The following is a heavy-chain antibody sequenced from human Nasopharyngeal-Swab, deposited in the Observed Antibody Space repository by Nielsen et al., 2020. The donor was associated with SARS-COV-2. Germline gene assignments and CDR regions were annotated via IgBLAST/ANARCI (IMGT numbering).Heavy chain of an antibody. D-gene: IGHD1-26*01. Sequence: SETLSLTCTVSGGSISSYYWSWIRQPPGKGLEWIGYIYYSGSTNYNPSLKSRVTISVDTSKNQFSLKLSSVTAADTAVYYCARYYSGSYNWFDPWGQGTTVTVSS. V-gene: IGHV4-59*01. CDR2: IYYSGST. CDR1: GGSISSYY. J-gene: IGHJ5*01. CDR3: ARYYSGSYNWFDP.